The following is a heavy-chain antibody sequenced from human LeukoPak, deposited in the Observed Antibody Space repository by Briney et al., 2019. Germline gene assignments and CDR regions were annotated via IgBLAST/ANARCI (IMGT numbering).Heavy chain of an antibody. V-gene: IGHV4-59*01. CDR3: ARRGSMTGPPPL. CDR2: IYYSGST. D-gene: IGHD6-6*01. Sequence: SETLSLTCTVSGGSISSYYWSWIRQPPGKGLEWIGYIYYSGSTNYNPSLKSRVTISVDTSKNQFSLKLSSVTAADTAVYYCARRGSMTGPPPLWGQGTLVTVSS. CDR1: GGSISSYY. J-gene: IGHJ4*02.